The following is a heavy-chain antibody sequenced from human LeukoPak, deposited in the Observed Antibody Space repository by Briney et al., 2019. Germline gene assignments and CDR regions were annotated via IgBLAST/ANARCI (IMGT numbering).Heavy chain of an antibody. CDR2: TSDDGSAK. Sequence: GGSLRLSCAASGFTVSSKYMSWVRQAPGKGLQWLALTSDDGSAKYYADSVKGRFTISRDNSQNTLYLQMNSLRADETAIYYCARAPGGFHGDYSPIAYWGQGTLVTVSS. J-gene: IGHJ4*02. V-gene: IGHV3-30-3*01. CDR1: GFTVSSKY. CDR3: ARAPGGFHGDYSPIAY. D-gene: IGHD4-17*01.